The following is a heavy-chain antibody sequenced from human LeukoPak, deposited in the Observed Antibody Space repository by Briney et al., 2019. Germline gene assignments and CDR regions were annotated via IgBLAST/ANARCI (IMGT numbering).Heavy chain of an antibody. V-gene: IGHV6-1*01. Sequence: SQTLSLTCAISGDSVSSNSAAWNWIRQSPSRGLEWLGRTYYRSKWYSDYAVSVKSRITINPDTSKNQFSLQLNSVTPEDTAVHYCARIAARHIAFDIWGQGTMVTVSS. CDR1: GDSVSSNSAA. D-gene: IGHD6-6*01. J-gene: IGHJ3*02. CDR3: ARIAARHIAFDI. CDR2: TYYRSKWYS.